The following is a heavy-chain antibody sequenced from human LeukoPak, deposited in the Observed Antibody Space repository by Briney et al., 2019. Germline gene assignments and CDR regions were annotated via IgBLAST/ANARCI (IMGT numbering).Heavy chain of an antibody. V-gene: IGHV3-15*05. CDR2: IKRKTDGGTT. CDR1: GFTFTDVW. D-gene: IGHD2-15*01. CDR3: ARGGGLLVAATFDY. J-gene: IGHJ4*02. Sequence: GGSLRLSCAASGFTFTDVWMTWVRQAPGKGLEWFGRIKRKTDGGTTDYAAPVKGRFTISRDKSKNTLYLQMNSLRAEDTAVYYCARGGGLLVAATFDYWGQGTLVTVS.